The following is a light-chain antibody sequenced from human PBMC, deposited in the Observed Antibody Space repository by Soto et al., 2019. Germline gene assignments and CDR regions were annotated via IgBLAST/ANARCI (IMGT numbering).Light chain of an antibody. Sequence: EIVLTQSPGTLSLSPGERATLSCMASQSVSSSFLAWYQHKPGQAPRLLIYAASSRATGVPDRFSGSGSGTDFTLTISRLEPEDFAIYYCQQYGSSPYTFGQGTKLEI. J-gene: IGKJ2*01. CDR2: AAS. CDR1: QSVSSSF. CDR3: QQYGSSPYT. V-gene: IGKV3-20*01.